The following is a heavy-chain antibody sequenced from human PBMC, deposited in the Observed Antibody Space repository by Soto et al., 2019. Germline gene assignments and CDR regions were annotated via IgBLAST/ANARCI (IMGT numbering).Heavy chain of an antibody. CDR2: INHSGST. CDR3: ARTKGLRRHGAMDI. Sequence: QVQLHQWGAGLLKPSETLSLTCTIYNGSFSGYYWGWLRQPPGKGLEWIGHINHSGSTTYNPSLKSRVTIAVDTSENHFSLGLSSMTAADTAVYYCARTKGLRRHGAMDIWGQGTMVTISS. CDR1: NGSFSGYY. V-gene: IGHV4-34*01. J-gene: IGHJ3*02. D-gene: IGHD1-26*01.